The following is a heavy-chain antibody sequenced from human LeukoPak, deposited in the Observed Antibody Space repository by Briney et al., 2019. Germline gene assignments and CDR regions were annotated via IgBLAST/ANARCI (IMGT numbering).Heavy chain of an antibody. CDR1: GFTFSSYW. J-gene: IGHJ6*03. V-gene: IGHV3-7*01. CDR2: IKQDGSEK. D-gene: IGHD2-2*01. Sequence: GGSLRLSCAASGFTFSSYWMNWVRQAPGKGLEWVANIKQDGSEKYYVDSVKGRFTVSRDNAKNSLYLQMNSLRAEDTAVYYCARGTEVPAAHYYYYYYMDVWGKGTTVTVSS. CDR3: ARGTEVPAAHYYYYYYMDV.